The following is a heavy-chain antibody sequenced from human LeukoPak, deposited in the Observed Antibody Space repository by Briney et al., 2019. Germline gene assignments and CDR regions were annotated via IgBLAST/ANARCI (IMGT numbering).Heavy chain of an antibody. CDR1: GYTFTSYG. J-gene: IGHJ6*02. Sequence: GASVTVSCKASGYTFTSYGISWVRQAPGQGLEWMGWISAYNGNTNYAQKLQGRVTLTTDTSTSTAYMELRSLRSDDTAVYYCARDGEVRCLEWLFPYYYYGMDVWGQGTTVTVSS. D-gene: IGHD3-3*01. CDR3: ARDGEVRCLEWLFPYYYYGMDV. CDR2: ISAYNGNT. V-gene: IGHV1-18*01.